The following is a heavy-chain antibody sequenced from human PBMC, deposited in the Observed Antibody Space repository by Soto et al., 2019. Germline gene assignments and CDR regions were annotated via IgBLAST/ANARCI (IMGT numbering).Heavy chain of an antibody. J-gene: IGHJ6*02. CDR3: GRDAVTKRDFYYYGMDV. Sequence: QVQLQESGPGLVKPSQTLSLTCTVSGGSIKNSGYYWSWIRQHPEKGLEGIGYISYSGSNDYAPSLRSRVTMSVETSKNPFFLNLTSVTAADTAVYYCGRDAVTKRDFYYYGMDVWGRGTTVTVSS. V-gene: IGHV4-31*03. CDR1: GGSIKNSGYY. D-gene: IGHD4-4*01. CDR2: ISYSGSN.